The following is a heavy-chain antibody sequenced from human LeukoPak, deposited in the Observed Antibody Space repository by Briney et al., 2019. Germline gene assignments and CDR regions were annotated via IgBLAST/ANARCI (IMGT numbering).Heavy chain of an antibody. J-gene: IGHJ4*02. CDR3: ARDVAYSAFDY. D-gene: IGHD2-21*01. V-gene: IGHV3-7*01. CDR1: GFTFTSYG. Sequence: GGSLRLSCVVSGFTFTSYGVHWVRQAPGKGLEWVATIRPDGSEGYYADSVRGRFTISRDNSKNSFYLQMSSLRAEDTGVFYCARDVAYSAFDYWGQGTLVTVSS. CDR2: IRPDGSEG.